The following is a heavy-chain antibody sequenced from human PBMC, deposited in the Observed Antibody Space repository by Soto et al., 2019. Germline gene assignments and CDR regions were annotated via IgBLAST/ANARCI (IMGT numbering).Heavy chain of an antibody. CDR3: ASVPNSGYDSGVYGMDV. CDR1: GYTFTDYY. CDR2: INPNGGGT. D-gene: IGHD5-12*01. J-gene: IGHJ6*02. Sequence: QVQLVQSGAEVKKPGASVKVSCKTSGYTFTDYYMHWVRQAPGQGLEWMGWINPNGGGTNYAQKFQDWVTMTRDTSISTAYMELSRLRSDDTAVYYCASVPNSGYDSGVYGMDVWGQGTTVTVSS. V-gene: IGHV1-2*04.